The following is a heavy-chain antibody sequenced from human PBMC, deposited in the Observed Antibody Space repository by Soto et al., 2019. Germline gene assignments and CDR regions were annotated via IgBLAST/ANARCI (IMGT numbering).Heavy chain of an antibody. CDR2: IHPDGGHT. Sequence: SAEVSCKASRYTFTNYYVQWVRQAPGQGLEWMGVIHPDGGHTTYSQKFQDRVTMTRDTFTSTIYMELSSLRSEDTAVYYCARGDNDYWGQGTLVTVSS. J-gene: IGHJ4*02. CDR3: ARGDNDY. V-gene: IGHV1-46*01. CDR1: RYTFTNYY.